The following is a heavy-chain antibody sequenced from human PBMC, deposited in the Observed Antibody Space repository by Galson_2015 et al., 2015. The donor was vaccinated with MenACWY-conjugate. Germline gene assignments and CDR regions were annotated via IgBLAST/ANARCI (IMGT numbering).Heavy chain of an antibody. V-gene: IGHV3-30*02. CDR2: IRDIGNDK. CDR1: GFTFSRNG. J-gene: IGHJ3*02. Sequence: SLRLSCAASGFTFSRNGMHWVRQSPGKGLEWVAWIRDIGNDKSYADSVTGRFTISRDNSKSTVSLQMNNLRAEDTAEYYCAKDAQWSFGIWGQGTMVTVSS. CDR3: AKDAQWSFGI. D-gene: IGHD6-19*01.